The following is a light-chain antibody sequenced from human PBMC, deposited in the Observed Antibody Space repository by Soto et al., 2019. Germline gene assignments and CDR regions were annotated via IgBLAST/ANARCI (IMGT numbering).Light chain of an antibody. V-gene: IGKV3-15*01. Sequence: VVLTQSPATLSLSPGAGATLSCRTSLSVSVYLDWYQQKPGQAPRLLIYGASTRATGIPARFSGSGSGTEFTLTISSLQSEDFAVYYCHQYDNWPKTFGQGTRLEI. J-gene: IGKJ5*01. CDR2: GAS. CDR3: HQYDNWPKT. CDR1: LSVSVY.